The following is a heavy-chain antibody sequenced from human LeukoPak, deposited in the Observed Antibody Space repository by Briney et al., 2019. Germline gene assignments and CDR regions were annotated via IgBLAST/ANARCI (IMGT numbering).Heavy chain of an antibody. CDR1: GGSISSSSYY. J-gene: IGHJ4*02. D-gene: IGHD5-24*01. CDR3: ARGDGYKSGVINY. V-gene: IGHV4-61*05. CDR2: IYYSGST. Sequence: SETLSLTCTVSGGSISSSSYYWGWIRQPPGKGLEWIGYIYYSGSTNYNPSLKSRVTISVGTSKNQFSLKLSSVTAADTAVYYCARGDGYKSGVINYWGQGTLVTVSS.